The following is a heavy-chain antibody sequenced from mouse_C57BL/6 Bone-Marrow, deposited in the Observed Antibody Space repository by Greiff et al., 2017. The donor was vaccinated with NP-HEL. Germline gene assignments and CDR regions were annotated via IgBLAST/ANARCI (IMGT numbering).Heavy chain of an antibody. Sequence: QVQLQQSGAELVKPGASVKLSCKASGYTFTSYWMHWVKQRPGQGLEWIGMIHPNSGSTNYNEKFKSKATLTVDKSSSTAYMQLSSLTSEDSAVYYCATFYYDYDEKDYFDYWGQGTTLTVSS. CDR3: ATFYYDYDEKDYFDY. CDR1: GYTFTSYW. J-gene: IGHJ2*01. V-gene: IGHV1-64*01. CDR2: IHPNSGST. D-gene: IGHD2-4*01.